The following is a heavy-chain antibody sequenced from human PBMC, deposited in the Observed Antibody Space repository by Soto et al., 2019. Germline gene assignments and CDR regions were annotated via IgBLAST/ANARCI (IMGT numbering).Heavy chain of an antibody. CDR1: GFTFSSYW. Sequence: EVQLVESGGGLVQPAGSLRLSCAASGFTFSSYWMSWVRQAPGKGLEWVANIKQDGSEKYYVDSVKGRFTISRDNAKNSLYLQMNSLRAEDTAVYYCGRDLKVRGVILNAFDIWGQGTMVTVSS. D-gene: IGHD3-10*01. CDR3: GRDLKVRGVILNAFDI. CDR2: IKQDGSEK. J-gene: IGHJ3*02. V-gene: IGHV3-7*01.